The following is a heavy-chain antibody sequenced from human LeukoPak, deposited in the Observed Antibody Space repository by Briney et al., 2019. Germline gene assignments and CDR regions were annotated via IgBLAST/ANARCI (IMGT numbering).Heavy chain of an antibody. CDR2: MNPNSGNT. Sequence: ASVKVSCKASGYTFASYDINWVRQATGQGLEWMGWMNPNSGNTGYAQKFQGRVTITRNTSISTAYMELSSLRSEDAAVYYCARGEYSGYDPAYDYWGQGTLVTVSS. V-gene: IGHV1-8*03. CDR3: ARGEYSGYDPAYDY. J-gene: IGHJ4*02. CDR1: GYTFASYD. D-gene: IGHD5-12*01.